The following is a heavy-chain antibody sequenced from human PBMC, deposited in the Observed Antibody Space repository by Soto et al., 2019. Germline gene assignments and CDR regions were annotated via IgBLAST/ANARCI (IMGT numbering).Heavy chain of an antibody. D-gene: IGHD4-17*01. J-gene: IGHJ4*02. Sequence: QVQLVESGGGVVQPGRSPRLSCAASGFTFSSYAMHWVRQAPGKGLEWVAVISYDGSNKYYADSVKGRFTISRDNSKNTLYLQMNSLRAEDTAVYYCARARSSTVTTRGGYFDYWGQGTLVTVSS. CDR1: GFTFSSYA. V-gene: IGHV3-30-3*01. CDR2: ISYDGSNK. CDR3: ARARSSTVTTRGGYFDY.